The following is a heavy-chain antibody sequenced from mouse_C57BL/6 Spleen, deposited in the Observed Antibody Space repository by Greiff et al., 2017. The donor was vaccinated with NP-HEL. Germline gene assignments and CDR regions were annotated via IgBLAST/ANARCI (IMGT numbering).Heavy chain of an antibody. D-gene: IGHD3-1*01. CDR2: ISDGGSYT. CDR3: ARDRGYYYAMDY. J-gene: IGHJ4*01. CDR1: GFTFSSYA. V-gene: IGHV5-4*01. Sequence: VESGGGLVKPGGSLKLSCAASGFTFSSYAMSWVRQTPEKRLEWVATISDGGSYTYYPDNVKGRFTISRDNAKNNLYLQMSHLKSEDTAMYYCARDRGYYYAMDYWGQGTSVTVYS.